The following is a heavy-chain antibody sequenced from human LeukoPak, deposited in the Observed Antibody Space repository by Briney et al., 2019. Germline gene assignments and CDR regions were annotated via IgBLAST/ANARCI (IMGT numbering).Heavy chain of an antibody. CDR1: GGSITSYY. Sequence: SETLSLTCTVSGGSITSYYWSWIRQPPGKGLEWIGYIYYSGSTNFNPSLKSRVTISVDTSKNQFSLRLSSVTAADTAVYYCARRRYYDSSGYYGVVAFDIWGQGTMVTVSS. J-gene: IGHJ3*02. CDR3: ARRRYYDSSGYYGVVAFDI. D-gene: IGHD3-22*01. CDR2: IYYSGST. V-gene: IGHV4-59*08.